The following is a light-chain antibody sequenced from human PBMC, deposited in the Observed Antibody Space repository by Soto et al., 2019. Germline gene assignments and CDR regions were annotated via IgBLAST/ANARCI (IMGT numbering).Light chain of an antibody. CDR3: SSYTSSSTLYV. CDR1: SSDVGAYNY. V-gene: IGLV2-14*01. J-gene: IGLJ1*01. Sequence: QSALTQPASVSGSPGQSITISCIGTSSDVGAYNYVSWYQQHPGKAPKLMIYEVSNRPSGVSNRFSGSKSGNTASLTISGLQAEDEADYYCSSYTSSSTLYVFGTGNKVTVL. CDR2: EVS.